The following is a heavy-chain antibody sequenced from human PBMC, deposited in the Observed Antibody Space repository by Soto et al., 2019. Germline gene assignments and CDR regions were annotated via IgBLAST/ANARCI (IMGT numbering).Heavy chain of an antibody. D-gene: IGHD2-15*01. Sequence: EVQLVESGGGLVKPGGSLRLSCAASTFTFNSAWMNWVRQAPGKGLEWVGRIKSKTDGETADYAAPVKGRFTISRDDSKNTLYLQMNSLKPEDTAVYYCTRRRTGYYFDFRGQVTLVTVSS. CDR2: IKSKTDGETA. V-gene: IGHV3-15*07. J-gene: IGHJ4*02. CDR1: TFTFNSAW. CDR3: TRRRTGYYFDF.